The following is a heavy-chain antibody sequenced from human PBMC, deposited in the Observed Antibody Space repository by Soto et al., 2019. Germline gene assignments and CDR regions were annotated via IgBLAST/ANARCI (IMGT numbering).Heavy chain of an antibody. CDR3: AKLPKMATIDWNWFDP. CDR2: ISGSGGST. V-gene: IGHV3-23*01. CDR1: GFTFSSYA. D-gene: IGHD5-12*01. J-gene: IGHJ5*02. Sequence: GGSLRLSCAASGFTFSSYAMSWVRQAPGKGLEWVSAISGSGGSTYYADSVKGRFTISRDNSKNMLYLQMNSLRAEDTAVYYCAKLPKMATIDWNWFDPWGQGTLVTVSS.